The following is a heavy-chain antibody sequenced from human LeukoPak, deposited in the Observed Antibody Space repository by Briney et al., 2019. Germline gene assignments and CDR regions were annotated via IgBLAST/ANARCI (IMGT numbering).Heavy chain of an antibody. J-gene: IGHJ6*02. V-gene: IGHV4-4*07. CDR3: AGRATYYYYYGMDV. CDR1: GGSISSYY. Sequence: SETLSLTCTVSGGSISSYYWSWIRQPAGKGLEWIGRIYTSGSTNHNPSLKSRVTMSVDTSKNQFSLKLSSVTAADTAVYYCAGRATYYYYYGMDVWGQGTTVTVSS. CDR2: IYTSGST.